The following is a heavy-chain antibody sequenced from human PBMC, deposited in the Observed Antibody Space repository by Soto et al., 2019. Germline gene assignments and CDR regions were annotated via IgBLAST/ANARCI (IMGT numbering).Heavy chain of an antibody. Sequence: QVQLQQWGAGLLKPSETLSLTCAVYGGSFSGYYWSWIRQPPGKGLEWIGEINHSGSTNYNPSLKSRVTISVDTSKNQFSLKLSSVTAAETAVYYCARGLRDIVVVVAATREFFDYWSQGTLVTVSS. J-gene: IGHJ4*02. V-gene: IGHV4-34*01. CDR1: GGSFSGYY. CDR3: ARGLRDIVVVVAATREFFDY. CDR2: INHSGST. D-gene: IGHD2-15*01.